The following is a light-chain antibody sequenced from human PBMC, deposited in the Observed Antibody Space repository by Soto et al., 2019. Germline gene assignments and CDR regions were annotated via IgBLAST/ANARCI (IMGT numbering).Light chain of an antibody. Sequence: DIVMTQTPLSLSVTPGQPASISCKSSQSLLHSDGKTYLYWYLQKPGQSPQLLIYEVSSRATGIPDRFSGSGSGTDFTLTISRLEPEDFAVYYCQHYGNTPPSVTFGPGTKVDIK. V-gene: IGKV2-29*01. J-gene: IGKJ3*01. CDR2: EVS. CDR1: QSLLHSDGKTY. CDR3: QHYGNTPPSVT.